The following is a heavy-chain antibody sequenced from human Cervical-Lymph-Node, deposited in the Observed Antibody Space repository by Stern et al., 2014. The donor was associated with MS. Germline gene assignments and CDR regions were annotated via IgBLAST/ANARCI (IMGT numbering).Heavy chain of an antibody. V-gene: IGHV2-70*01. CDR2: IDWGDDK. CDR3: ARIPPDYYDSSGYGGAFDI. CDR1: GFSLSTSGMC. D-gene: IGHD3-22*01. Sequence: QVTLKESGPALVKPTQTLTLTCTFSGFSLSTSGMCVSWIRPPPGKALEWLALIDWGDDKYYSTSLKTRPAISKDTSKNQVVLTMTNMDPVDTATYYCARIPPDYYDSSGYGGAFDIWGQGTMVTVSS. J-gene: IGHJ3*02.